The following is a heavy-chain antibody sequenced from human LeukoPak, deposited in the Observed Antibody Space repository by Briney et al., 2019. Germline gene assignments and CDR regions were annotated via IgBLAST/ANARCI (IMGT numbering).Heavy chain of an antibody. CDR1: GFTFSSYS. CDR3: ARDLIVGATRGYFQH. V-gene: IGHV3-21*01. J-gene: IGHJ1*01. D-gene: IGHD1-26*01. CDR2: ISSSSGYI. Sequence: GGSLRLSCAASGFTFSSYSMNWVRQAPGKGLEWVSSISSSSGYIYYADSVKGRFTISRDNAKNSLYLQMNSLRAEDTAVYYCARDLIVGATRGYFQHWGQGTLVTVSS.